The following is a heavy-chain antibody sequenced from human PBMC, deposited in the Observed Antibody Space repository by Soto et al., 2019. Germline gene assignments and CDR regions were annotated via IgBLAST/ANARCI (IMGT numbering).Heavy chain of an antibody. V-gene: IGHV1-69*13. CDR2: IIPIFGTA. CDR1: GGTFSSYA. D-gene: IGHD6-19*01. CDR3: ARDLGGRQWLVLGGLHYYYGMDV. Sequence: SVKVSCKASGGTFSSYAISWVRQAPGQGLEWMGGIIPIFGTANYAQKFQGRVTITADESTSTAYMELSSLRSEDTAVYYCARDLGGRQWLVLGGLHYYYGMDVWGQGTTVTVSS. J-gene: IGHJ6*02.